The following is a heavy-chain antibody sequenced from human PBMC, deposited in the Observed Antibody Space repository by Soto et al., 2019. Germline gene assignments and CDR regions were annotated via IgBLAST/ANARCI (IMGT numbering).Heavy chain of an antibody. CDR3: ARGRGGSYGGNSAHYDV. J-gene: IGHJ3*01. CDR2: IWYDGSKE. D-gene: IGHD4-17*01. Sequence: QVHLVESGGGVVQPGTSLRLSCEASGFTFSGFGMHWVRQTPGKGLEWVAVIWYDGSKEYFADCVKGRFTISRDNSKNALYLQMNSLRAVDSAIYYCARGRGGSYGGNSAHYDVWGQGTLVTVSS. V-gene: IGHV3-33*01. CDR1: GFTFSGFG.